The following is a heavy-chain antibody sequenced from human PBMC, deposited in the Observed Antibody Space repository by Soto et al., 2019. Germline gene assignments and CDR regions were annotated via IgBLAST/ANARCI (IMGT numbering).Heavy chain of an antibody. CDR1: GFTFSSYS. CDR3: ARGGVTDWFDP. CDR2: ISSRSSYI. Sequence: EVQLVESGGGLVKPGGSLRLSCAASGFTFSSYSMNWVRQAPGKGLEWVSSISSRSSYIYYADSVKGRFTISRDNAKNSLYLQMNSLRAEDTAVYYCARGGVTDWFDPWGQGTLVTVSS. D-gene: IGHD3-10*01. J-gene: IGHJ5*02. V-gene: IGHV3-21*01.